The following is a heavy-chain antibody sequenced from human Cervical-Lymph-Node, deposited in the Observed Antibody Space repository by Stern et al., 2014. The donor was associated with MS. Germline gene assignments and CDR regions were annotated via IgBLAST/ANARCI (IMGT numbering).Heavy chain of an antibody. CDR1: GFTFSSYG. CDR2: LSYDGSNE. J-gene: IGHJ6*02. CDR3: AKERSISKNYYHAMDF. V-gene: IGHV3-30*18. Sequence: VQLVESGGGVVQPGRSLRLSCAVSGFTFSSYGMPWVRQAPGKGLECVAVLSYDGSNEYYADSVKGRFTISRDNSKNTLYLQMNSLRAEDTAVYFCAKERSISKNYYHAMDFWGQGTTVTVSS. D-gene: IGHD4-11*01.